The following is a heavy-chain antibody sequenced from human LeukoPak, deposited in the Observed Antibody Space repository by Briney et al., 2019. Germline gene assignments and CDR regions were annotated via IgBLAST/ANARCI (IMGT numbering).Heavy chain of an antibody. CDR3: AKDLCGGDCYYVDY. CDR1: GFTFSSYA. CDR2: IIGSGGST. J-gene: IGHJ4*02. Sequence: GGSLRLSCAASGFTFSSYAMSWVRQAPGKGLEWVSAIIGSGGSTYYADSVKGRFTISRDNSKNTLYLQMNSLRAEDTAVYYCAKDLCGGDCYYVDYWGQGTLVTVSS. D-gene: IGHD2-21*02. V-gene: IGHV3-23*01.